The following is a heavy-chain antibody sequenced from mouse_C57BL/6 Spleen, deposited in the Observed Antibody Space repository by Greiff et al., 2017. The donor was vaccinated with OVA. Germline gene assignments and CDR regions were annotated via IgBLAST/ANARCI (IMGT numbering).Heavy chain of an antibody. CDR1: GYAFSSSW. J-gene: IGHJ4*01. V-gene: IGHV1-82*01. D-gene: IGHD1-1*01. CDR2: IYPGDGDT. CDR3: ARGHYYGSSGYAMDY. Sequence: VQLQQSGPELVKPGASVKISCKASGYAFSSSWMNWVKQRPGQGLEWIGRIYPGDGDTNYNGKFKGKATLTADTSSSTAYMQLSSLTSEDSAVYFCARGHYYGSSGYAMDYWGQGTSVTVSS.